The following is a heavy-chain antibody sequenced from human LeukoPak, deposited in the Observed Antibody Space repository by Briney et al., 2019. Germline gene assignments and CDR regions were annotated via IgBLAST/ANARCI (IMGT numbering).Heavy chain of an antibody. CDR2: INSDGTST. CDR3: TTFDM. CDR1: GFTFSRYW. V-gene: IGHV3-74*01. J-gene: IGHJ3*02. Sequence: PGGSLRLSCAASGFTFSRYWMFWVRQAPGKGLVWVSRINSDGTSTNYADSVKGRFTISRDNTKNTLYLQMNSLRVDDTALYYCTTFDMWGQGTMVTVSS.